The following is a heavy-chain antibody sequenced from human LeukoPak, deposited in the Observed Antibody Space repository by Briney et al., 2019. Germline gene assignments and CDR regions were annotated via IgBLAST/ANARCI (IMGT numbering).Heavy chain of an antibody. V-gene: IGHV3-30-3*01. CDR2: ILSDGNKK. CDR3: VGGGGETNPPFGY. J-gene: IGHJ4*02. D-gene: IGHD2-8*01. Sequence: GGSLRLSCAASGFSFRSYHMHWLRQAPGKGLEWVGVILSDGNKKDYADAVKGRYTISRDNSKNTLYLQMDSLRVEDTAVYYWVGGGGETNPPFGYWGQGTLVTVSS. CDR1: GFSFRSYH.